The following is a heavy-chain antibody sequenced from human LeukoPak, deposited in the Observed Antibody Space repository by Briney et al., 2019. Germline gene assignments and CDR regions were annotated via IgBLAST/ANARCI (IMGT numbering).Heavy chain of an antibody. Sequence: SETLSLTCTVSGGSISSYYWSWIRQPPGKGLEWIGYIYYSGSTNYNPSLKSRVTISVDTSKNQFSLKLNSVTAADTAVYYCARFYYNNGGVSSWFDPWGQGTLVTVSS. V-gene: IGHV4-59*12. J-gene: IGHJ5*02. CDR2: IYYSGST. D-gene: IGHD2-8*01. CDR3: ARFYYNNGGVSSWFDP. CDR1: GGSISSYY.